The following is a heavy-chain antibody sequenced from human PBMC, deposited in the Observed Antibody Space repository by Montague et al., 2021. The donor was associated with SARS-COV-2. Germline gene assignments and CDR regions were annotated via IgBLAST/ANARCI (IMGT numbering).Heavy chain of an antibody. CDR3: VRLYGSSFDY. CDR1: GGSVSRISSH. Sequence: SETLSLTCTVSGGSVSRISSHWGWIRQPPGKGLESIGSFYYAGGTQYNPSLKSRVTISVDTSNDQFSLKMNSVTAADTAVYFCVRLYGSSFDYWGQGTLVTVSS. D-gene: IGHD4-17*01. CDR2: FYYAGGT. J-gene: IGHJ4*02. V-gene: IGHV4-39*01.